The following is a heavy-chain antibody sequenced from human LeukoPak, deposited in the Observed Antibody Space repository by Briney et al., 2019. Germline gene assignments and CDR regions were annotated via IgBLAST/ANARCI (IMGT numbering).Heavy chain of an antibody. J-gene: IGHJ6*03. CDR1: GFPLSTSGMC. CDR3: ARMMGSSWQYMDV. D-gene: IGHD6-13*01. CDR2: IDWDDDK. Sequence: SGPALVKPTQTLTLTCTFSGFPLSTSGMCVSRVRQPPGKALEWLALIDWDDDKYYSTSLKTRLTISKDTSKNQVVLTMTNMDPVDTATYYCARMMGSSWQYMDVWGKGTTVTVSS. V-gene: IGHV2-70*20.